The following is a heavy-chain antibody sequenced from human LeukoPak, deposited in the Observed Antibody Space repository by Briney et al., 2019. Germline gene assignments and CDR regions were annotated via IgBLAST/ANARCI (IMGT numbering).Heavy chain of an antibody. CDR3: ARDYGSGSYTSAADY. J-gene: IGHJ4*02. V-gene: IGHV1-2*06. Sequence: ASVKVSYTASGYTFTGYYMHWVRQAPGQGLEWMGRINPNSGGTNYAQKFQGRVTMTRDTSISTAYMELSRLRSDDTAVYYCARDYGSGSYTSAADYWGQGTLVTVSS. D-gene: IGHD3-10*01. CDR2: INPNSGGT. CDR1: GYTFTGYY.